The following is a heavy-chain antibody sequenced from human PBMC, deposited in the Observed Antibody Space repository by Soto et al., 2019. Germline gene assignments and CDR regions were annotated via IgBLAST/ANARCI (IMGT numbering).Heavy chain of an antibody. D-gene: IGHD3-10*01. Sequence: QVQLVQSGAELKKPGASVKVSCKASGYTFSNYDMNWVRQATGQGPEWIGWVNPNNGDTGYAQKFQGRITLTTNISTTPALMELTSLRSEATAIYYWAKVSRKGSAIDFDYWGQGTLITVSS. CDR3: AKVSRKGSAIDFDY. J-gene: IGHJ4*02. CDR1: GYTFSNYD. CDR2: VNPNNGDT. V-gene: IGHV1-8*01.